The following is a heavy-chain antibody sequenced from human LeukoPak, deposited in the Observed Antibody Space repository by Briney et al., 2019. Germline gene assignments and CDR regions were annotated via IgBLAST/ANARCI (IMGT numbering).Heavy chain of an antibody. CDR2: ISAYNGNT. Sequence: ASVKVSCKASGYTFTSYGISWVRQAPGQGLEWMGWISAYNGNTNYARKLQGRVTMTTDTSTSTAYMELRSLRSDDTAVYYCARDAPYCSSTSCPSDWIWFDXXXQGXXVTVSS. CDR1: GYTFTSYG. D-gene: IGHD2-2*01. J-gene: IGHJ5*02. CDR3: ARDAPYCSSTSCPSDWIWFDX. V-gene: IGHV1-18*01.